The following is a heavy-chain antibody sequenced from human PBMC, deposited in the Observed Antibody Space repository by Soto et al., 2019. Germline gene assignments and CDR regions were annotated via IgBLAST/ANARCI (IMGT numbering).Heavy chain of an antibody. J-gene: IGHJ6*01. CDR2: IPYDGSDK. V-gene: IGHV3-30*18. D-gene: IGHD2-21*01. CDR3: AKEAYHPYYYYGMDV. Sequence: GGSLRLSCAASGFTFGSYVMHWVRQAPGKGPEWVAVIPYDGSDKYYADSVKGRFTVSRDNSKNTLYLQMISLRAEDTAVYYCAKEAYHPYYYYGMDVWGQGTTVTVSS. CDR1: GFTFGSYV.